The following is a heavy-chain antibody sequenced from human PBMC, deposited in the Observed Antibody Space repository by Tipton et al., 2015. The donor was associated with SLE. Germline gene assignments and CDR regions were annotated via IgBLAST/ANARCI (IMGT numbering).Heavy chain of an antibody. V-gene: IGHV4-39*07. Sequence: TLSLTCTVSGGSIRSSRHFWGWIRQPPGKGLEWIGVLYYSGNTYYNPSLKSPVTLSIDTSKNQFSLKMRSVTAADTAVYFCARVSRGYSGYEWAGFFDYWGQGALVTVSS. CDR3: ARVSRGYSGYEWAGFFDY. CDR2: LYYSGNT. J-gene: IGHJ4*02. CDR1: GGSIRSSRHF. D-gene: IGHD5-12*01.